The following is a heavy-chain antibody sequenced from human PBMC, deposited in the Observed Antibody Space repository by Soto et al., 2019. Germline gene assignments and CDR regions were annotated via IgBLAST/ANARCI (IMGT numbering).Heavy chain of an antibody. J-gene: IGHJ4*02. V-gene: IGHV1-3*01. D-gene: IGHD3-10*01. CDR1: GYTFTSYA. CDR3: ARDRLWFGESLYHFDY. CDR2: INAGNGNT. Sequence: ASVKVSCKASGYTFTSYAMHLVRQAPGQRLEWMGWINAGNGNTKYSQKFQGRVTITRDTSASTAYMELSSLRSEDTAVYYCARDRLWFGESLYHFDYWGQGTLVTVSS.